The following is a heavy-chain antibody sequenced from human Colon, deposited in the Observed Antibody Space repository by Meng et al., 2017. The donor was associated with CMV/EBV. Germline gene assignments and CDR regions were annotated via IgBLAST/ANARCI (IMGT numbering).Heavy chain of an antibody. J-gene: IGHJ4*02. D-gene: IGHD3-10*01. Sequence: GESLKISCAASGFTFSSYAMSWVRLAPGEGLEWVASISRNSSDILYTHSVKGRFTISRDNAKNSLYLQMSSLRAEDTAIYYCARHRLGSSYNSFDYWGQGTLVTVSS. CDR1: GFTFSSYA. V-gene: IGHV3-21*01. CDR3: ARHRLGSSYNSFDY. CDR2: ISRNSSDI.